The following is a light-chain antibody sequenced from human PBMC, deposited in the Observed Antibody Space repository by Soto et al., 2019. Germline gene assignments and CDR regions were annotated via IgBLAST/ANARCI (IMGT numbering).Light chain of an antibody. Sequence: DIVMTQSPDSLAVSLGERATMNCKSSRSILSSSNNKNYLAWYQQKPGQPPRLLIYRASTRESGVPDRFSGSGSGTDFTLTISSLQAEDVAVYYCQQYYSSPFTFGPGTKVDIK. J-gene: IGKJ3*01. V-gene: IGKV4-1*01. CDR1: RSILSSSNNKNY. CDR2: RAS. CDR3: QQYYSSPFT.